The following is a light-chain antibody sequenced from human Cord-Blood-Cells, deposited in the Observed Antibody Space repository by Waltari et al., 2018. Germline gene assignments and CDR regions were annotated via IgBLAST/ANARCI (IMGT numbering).Light chain of an antibody. CDR2: EGS. V-gene: IGLV2-23*01. CDR1: SSDVGCYNL. Sequence: QSALTQPASVSGSPGQSITISCSGTSSDVGCYNLASWYQQHPGKAPKLMIYEGSKRPSGVSNRFSGSKSGNTASLTISGLQAEDEADYYCCSYAGSSYVFGTGTKVTVL. CDR3: CSYAGSSYV. J-gene: IGLJ1*01.